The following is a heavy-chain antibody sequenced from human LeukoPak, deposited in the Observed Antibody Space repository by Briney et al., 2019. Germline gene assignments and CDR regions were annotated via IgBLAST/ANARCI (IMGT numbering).Heavy chain of an antibody. CDR2: ISYDGSYK. Sequence: GGSLRLSCEASGFTFSTYGMHWVRQAPGKGLEWVAVISYDGSYKYYVDSVKGRFTISRDNSKNTLYLQMNSLRAEDTAVYYCAKDRSSSFSGFLEYWGQGTLVTVSS. V-gene: IGHV3-30*18. CDR3: AKDRSSSFSGFLEY. D-gene: IGHD6-6*01. CDR1: GFTFSTYG. J-gene: IGHJ4*02.